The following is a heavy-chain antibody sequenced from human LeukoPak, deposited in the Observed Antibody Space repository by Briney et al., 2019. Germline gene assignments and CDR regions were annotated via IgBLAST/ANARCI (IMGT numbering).Heavy chain of an antibody. V-gene: IGHV3-43*01. CDR1: GFTFDDYT. J-gene: IGHJ6*03. Sequence: GGSLRLSCAASGFTFDDYTMHWVRQAPGKGLEWVSLISWGGGRTYYADSVKGRFTISRDNRKNSLYLQMNSLRVEDTAVYYCARDPYSGSYGDSYYYYMDVWGKGTTVTISS. D-gene: IGHD1-26*01. CDR3: ARDPYSGSYGDSYYYYMDV. CDR2: ISWGGGRT.